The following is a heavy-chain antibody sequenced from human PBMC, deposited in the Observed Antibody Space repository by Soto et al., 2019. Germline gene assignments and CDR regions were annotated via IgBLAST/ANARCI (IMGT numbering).Heavy chain of an antibody. CDR2: ISYSGST. V-gene: IGHV4-61*01. Sequence: ETLSLTCTVSGGSISSSSYYWIWIRQPPGKGLEWIGYISYSGSTNYNPSLKSRPTLSVDTSKNQFSLKLRSVTAADTAVYYCARASPYGDYALDYWGQGTLVTVSS. D-gene: IGHD4-17*01. J-gene: IGHJ4*02. CDR1: GGSISSSSYY. CDR3: ARASPYGDYALDY.